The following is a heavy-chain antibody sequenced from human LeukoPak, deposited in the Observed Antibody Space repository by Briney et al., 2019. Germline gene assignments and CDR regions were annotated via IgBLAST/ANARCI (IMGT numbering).Heavy chain of an antibody. CDR2: INTNTGNP. CDR3: ARDRCAFKSNSCPASEDY. J-gene: IGHJ4*02. CDR1: GYTFTSYA. Sequence: ASVKVSCKASGYTFTSYAMNWVRQAPGQGLEWMGWINTNTGNPTYAQGFTGRFVFSLDTSVSTAYLQISSLKAEDTAVYYCARDRCAFKSNSCPASEDYWGQGTLVTVSS. D-gene: IGHD6-13*01. V-gene: IGHV7-4-1*02.